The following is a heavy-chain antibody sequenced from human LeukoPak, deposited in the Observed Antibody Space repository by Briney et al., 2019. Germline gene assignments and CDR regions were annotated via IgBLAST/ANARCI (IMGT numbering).Heavy chain of an antibody. Sequence: PSETLSLTCAVYGGSFSGYYWSWIRQPPGKGLEWIGEINHSGSTNYNPSLKSRVTISVDTPKNQFSLKLSSVTAADTAVYYCARGLGPIYYYYYYMDVWGKGTTVTVSS. CDR1: GGSFSGYY. V-gene: IGHV4-34*01. CDR2: INHSGST. J-gene: IGHJ6*03. CDR3: ARGLGPIYYYYYYMDV.